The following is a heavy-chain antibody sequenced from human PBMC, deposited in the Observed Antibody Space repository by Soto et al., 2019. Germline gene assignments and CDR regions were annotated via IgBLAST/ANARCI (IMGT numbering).Heavy chain of an antibody. V-gene: IGHV5-51*01. J-gene: IGHJ4*02. Sequence: LWLSCKVCGGAVTGFWMGWVRDMGGKGLGGWGGIYPRDSDTRYSPSFQGQVTISADKSLSTAYLQWNSLQASDTAIYYCARQQPLDSRVWFTWGQGTLVTVSS. CDR3: ARQQPLDSRVWFT. D-gene: IGHD6-19*01. CDR2: IYPRDSDT. CDR1: GGAVTGFW.